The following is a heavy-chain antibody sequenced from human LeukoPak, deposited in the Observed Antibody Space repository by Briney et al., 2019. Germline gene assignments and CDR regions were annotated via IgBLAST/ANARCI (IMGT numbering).Heavy chain of an antibody. CDR2: IRYDGSDK. Sequence: QPGGSLRLSCAASGFTFRTYGMHWVRQAPGKGLEWVTFIRYDGSDKYYADSVRGRFTISRDNSKNTLFLQMNSLRFDDTAVYYCAKRADHYDSSRAFYDAFDLWGQGTMVTVSS. CDR1: GFTFRTYG. V-gene: IGHV3-30*02. D-gene: IGHD3-16*01. CDR3: AKRADHYDSSRAFYDAFDL. J-gene: IGHJ3*01.